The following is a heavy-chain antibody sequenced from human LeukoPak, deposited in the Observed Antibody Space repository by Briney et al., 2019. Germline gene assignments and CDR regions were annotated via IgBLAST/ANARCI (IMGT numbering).Heavy chain of an antibody. Sequence: EASVKVSCKASGYTFTSYYMHWVRQAPGQGLEWMGIINPSGGSTSYAQKFQGRVTMTRDMSTSTVYMELSSLRSEDTAVYYCAREGITGTPCGIWGQGTMVTVSS. CDR3: AREGITGTPCGI. CDR2: INPSGGST. D-gene: IGHD1-20*01. V-gene: IGHV1-46*01. CDR1: GYTFTSYY. J-gene: IGHJ3*02.